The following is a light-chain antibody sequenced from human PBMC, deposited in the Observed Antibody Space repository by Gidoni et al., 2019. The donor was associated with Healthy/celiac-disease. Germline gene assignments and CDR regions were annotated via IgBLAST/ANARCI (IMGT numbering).Light chain of an antibody. CDR2: DAS. J-gene: IGKJ5*01. CDR1: QSVSRY. Sequence: EIVLTQSPATLSLSPGERATLSCRASQSVSRYLAWYQQKPGQAPRRLIYDASNRATGIPARFSGSGSGTDFTLTISSLEPEDFAVYYCQQRSNWPITFGQETRLEIK. CDR3: QQRSNWPIT. V-gene: IGKV3-11*01.